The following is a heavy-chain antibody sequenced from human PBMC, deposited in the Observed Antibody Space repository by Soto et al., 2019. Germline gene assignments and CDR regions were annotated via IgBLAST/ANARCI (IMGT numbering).Heavy chain of an antibody. CDR2: IYYSGST. CDR1: GGSISSSSYY. Sequence: PSETLSLTCTVSGGSISSSSYYWGWIRQPPGKGLEWIGSIYYSGSTYYNPSLKSRVTISVDTSKNQFSLKLSSVTAADTAAYYCASLNYGDFDYWGQGTLVTVSS. V-gene: IGHV4-39*01. D-gene: IGHD4-17*01. J-gene: IGHJ4*02. CDR3: ASLNYGDFDY.